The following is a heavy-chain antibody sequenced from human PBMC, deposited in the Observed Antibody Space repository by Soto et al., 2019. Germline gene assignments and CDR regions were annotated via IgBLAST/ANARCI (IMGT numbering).Heavy chain of an antibody. CDR3: ARDLVTGTTPRYYYYYYGMDV. CDR2: ISAYNGNT. D-gene: IGHD1-7*01. Sequence: VASVKVSCKASGYTFTSYGISWVRQAPGQGLEWMGWISAYNGNTNYAQKLQGRVTMTTDTSTSTAYMELRSLRSDDTAVYYCARDLVTGTTPRYYYYYYGMDVWGQGTTVTVSS. CDR1: GYTFTSYG. V-gene: IGHV1-18*01. J-gene: IGHJ6*02.